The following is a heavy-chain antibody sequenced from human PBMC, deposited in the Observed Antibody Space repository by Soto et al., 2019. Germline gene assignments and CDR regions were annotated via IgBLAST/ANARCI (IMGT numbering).Heavy chain of an antibody. Sequence: GGSLRLACAASGFTFSSYGMHWVRQAPGKGLEWVAVIWYDGSNKYYADSVKGRFTISRDNSKNTLYLQMNRLRAEDTAVYYCARGLVGATGGLDYWAQGTLVPVSS. D-gene: IGHD1-26*01. CDR1: GFTFSSYG. CDR3: ARGLVGATGGLDY. V-gene: IGHV3-33*01. CDR2: IWYDGSNK. J-gene: IGHJ4*02.